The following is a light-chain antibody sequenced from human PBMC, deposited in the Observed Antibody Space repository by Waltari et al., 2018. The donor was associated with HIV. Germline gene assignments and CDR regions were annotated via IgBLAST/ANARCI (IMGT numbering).Light chain of an antibody. V-gene: IGLV4-60*03. CDR3: ETWDGNTWV. J-gene: IGLJ3*02. Sequence: QPVLTQSSSASASLGSSVKLTCTLSRGHRSYIIAWHQQQPGKAPRYLMKLEGSGSYNKGSGVPDRFSGSSSGADRYLTISNVQSEDEADYYCETWDGNTWVFGGGTKLTVL. CDR1: RGHRSYI. CDR2: LEGSGSY.